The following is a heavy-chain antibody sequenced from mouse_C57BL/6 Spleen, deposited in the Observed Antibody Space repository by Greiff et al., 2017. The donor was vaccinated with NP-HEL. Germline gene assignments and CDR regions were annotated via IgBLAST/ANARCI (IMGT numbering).Heavy chain of an antibody. J-gene: IGHJ3*01. CDR2: IRNKANGYTT. D-gene: IGHD2-2*01. V-gene: IGHV7-3*01. Sequence: EVQVVESGGGLVQPGGSLSLSCAASGFTFTDYYMSWVRQPPGKALEWLGFIRNKANGYTTEYSASVKGRFTISRDNSQSILYLQMNALRAEDSATYYWARYEDGYDGAWFAYWGQGTLVTVSA. CDR1: GFTFTDYY. CDR3: ARYEDGYDGAWFAY.